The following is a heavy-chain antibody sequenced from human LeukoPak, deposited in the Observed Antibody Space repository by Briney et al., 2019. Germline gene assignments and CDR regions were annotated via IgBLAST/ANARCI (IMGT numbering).Heavy chain of an antibody. CDR3: ARDVDDYVWGSYRYTDY. Sequence: PGGSLRLSCAASGFTFSDDYMSGIRQGPGKGLEWVSYISSSGSTIYYADSVKGRFTISRDNAKNSLYLQMNTLRAEDTAVYYCARDVDDYVWGSYRYTDYWGQGTLVTVSS. CDR2: ISSSGSTI. CDR1: GFTFSDDY. D-gene: IGHD3-16*02. J-gene: IGHJ4*02. V-gene: IGHV3-11*01.